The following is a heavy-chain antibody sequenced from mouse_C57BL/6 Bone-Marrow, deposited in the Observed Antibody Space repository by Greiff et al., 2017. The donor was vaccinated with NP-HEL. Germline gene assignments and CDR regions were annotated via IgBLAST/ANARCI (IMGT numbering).Heavy chain of an antibody. V-gene: IGHV1-81*01. J-gene: IGHJ2*01. CDR1: GYTFTSYG. CDR2: IYPRSGNT. CDR3: ARASVTTVVATDY. D-gene: IGHD1-1*01. Sequence: QVQLQQSGAELARPGASVKLSCKASGYTFTSYGISWVKQRTGQGLEWIGAIYPRSGNTYYNEKFKGKATLTADKSSSTAYMELRSLTSEDSAVYFCARASVTTVVATDYWGQGTTLTVSS.